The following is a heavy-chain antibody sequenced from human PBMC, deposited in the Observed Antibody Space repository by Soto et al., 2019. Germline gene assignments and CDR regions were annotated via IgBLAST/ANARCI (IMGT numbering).Heavy chain of an antibody. CDR3: AALTGGLAR. D-gene: IGHD7-27*01. J-gene: IGHJ4*02. V-gene: IGHV3-11*01. CDR2: ISSSGSTI. Sequence: GGSLRLSCAASGSTFSAYYMTWIRQAPGKGLQWISYISSSGSTIYYADSVKGRFTISRDNAKNSLYLQMNSLRAEDTAVYYCAALTGGLARWGQGTLVTVSS. CDR1: GSTFSAYY.